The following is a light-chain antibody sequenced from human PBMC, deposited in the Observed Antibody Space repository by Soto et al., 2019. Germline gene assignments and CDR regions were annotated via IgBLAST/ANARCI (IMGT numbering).Light chain of an antibody. Sequence: QPVLTQSPSASASLGASVKLTCTLSSGHSSYAIAWHQQPEKGPRYLMKLSSDGSHSKGDGIPDRFSGSSSGAERYLTISSLQSEDEADYYCQTWDTGARVVFGGGTKLT. CDR1: SGHSSYA. J-gene: IGLJ2*01. V-gene: IGLV4-69*01. CDR2: LSSDGSH. CDR3: QTWDTGARVV.